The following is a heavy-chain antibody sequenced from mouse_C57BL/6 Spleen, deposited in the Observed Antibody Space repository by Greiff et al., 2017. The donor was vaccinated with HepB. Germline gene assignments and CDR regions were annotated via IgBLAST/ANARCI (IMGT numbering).Heavy chain of an antibody. CDR3: ARDGYYYGSSFDY. J-gene: IGHJ2*01. CDR2: IDPSDSET. Sequence: QVQLQQPGAELVRPGSSVKLSCKASGYTFTSYWMHWVKQRPIQGLEWIGNIDPSDSETHYNQKFKDKATLTVDKSSSPAYMQLSSLTSEDSAVYYCARDGYYYGSSFDYWGQGTTLTVSS. CDR1: GYTFTSYW. D-gene: IGHD1-1*01. V-gene: IGHV1-52*01.